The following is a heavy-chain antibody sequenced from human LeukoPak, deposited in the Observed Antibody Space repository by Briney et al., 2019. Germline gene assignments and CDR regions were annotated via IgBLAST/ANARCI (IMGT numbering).Heavy chain of an antibody. D-gene: IGHD2-2*02. J-gene: IGHJ4*02. Sequence: PSETLSLTCTVSGGSVSSYSWSWIRQPPGKGLEWIGYFYYSGSTNYNPSLKSRVTISVDTSKSQFSLNLTSVTAADTAVYYCARTRSQAISAQYFDYWDQGTLVTVSS. V-gene: IGHV4-59*08. CDR2: FYYSGST. CDR1: GGSVSSYS. CDR3: ARTRSQAISAQYFDY.